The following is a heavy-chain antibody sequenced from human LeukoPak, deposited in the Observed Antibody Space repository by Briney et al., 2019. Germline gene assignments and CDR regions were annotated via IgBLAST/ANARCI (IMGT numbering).Heavy chain of an antibody. CDR2: IIPIFGTA. CDR1: GGTFSSYA. J-gene: IGHJ6*04. D-gene: IGHD5-12*01. V-gene: IGHV1-69*13. CDR3: ARSRRGYSGYEAADYYYHYGMDV. Sequence: SVKVSCKASGGTFSSYAISWVRQAPGQGLEWMGGIIPIFGTANYAQKFQGRVTITADESTSTAYMELSSLRSEDTAVYYCARSRRGYSGYEAADYYYHYGMDVWGKGTTVTVSS.